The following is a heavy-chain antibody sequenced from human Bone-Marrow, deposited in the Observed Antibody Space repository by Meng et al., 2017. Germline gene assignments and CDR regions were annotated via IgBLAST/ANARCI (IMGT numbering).Heavy chain of an antibody. Sequence: SCKASGGTFSSYAISWVRQAPGKGLEWVSVIYSGGSTYYADFVKGRFTISRDNSKNTLYLQMNSLRAEDTAVYYCARDDVGDGYNSNGDFGAFDFCGQGTMVTVSS. V-gene: IGHV3-66*02. CDR1: GGTFSSYA. CDR2: IYSGGST. D-gene: IGHD5-24*01. J-gene: IGHJ3*01. CDR3: ARDDVGDGYNSNGDFGAFDF.